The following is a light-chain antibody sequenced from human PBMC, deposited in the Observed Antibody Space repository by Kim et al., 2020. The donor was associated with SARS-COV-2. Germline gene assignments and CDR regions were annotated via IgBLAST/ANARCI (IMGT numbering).Light chain of an antibody. CDR3: QQRSKWPLT. Sequence: LSPGERSTLSCRASQSVSSYLAWFQQKPGQSPRLLTYDASNRANGIPARFSGSGSGTDFTLTISSLEAEDFAVYYCQQRSKWPLTFGQGTRLEIK. CDR2: DAS. CDR1: QSVSSY. V-gene: IGKV3-11*01. J-gene: IGKJ5*01.